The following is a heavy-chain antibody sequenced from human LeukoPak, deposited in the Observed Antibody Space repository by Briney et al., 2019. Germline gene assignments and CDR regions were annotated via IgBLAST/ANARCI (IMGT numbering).Heavy chain of an antibody. Sequence: SETLSLTCTVSGGSVSSGSYYWSWIRQPPGKGLEWIGYIYYSGSTNYNPSLKSRVTISVDTPKNQFSLKLSSVTAADTAVYYCAGGSGSYYYYGMDVWGKGTTVTVSS. J-gene: IGHJ6*04. D-gene: IGHD3-10*01. CDR1: GGSVSSGSYY. V-gene: IGHV4-61*01. CDR3: AGGSGSYYYYGMDV. CDR2: IYYSGST.